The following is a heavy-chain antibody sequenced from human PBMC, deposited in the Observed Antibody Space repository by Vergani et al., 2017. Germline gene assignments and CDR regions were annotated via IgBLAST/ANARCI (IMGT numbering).Heavy chain of an antibody. CDR1: GGTFSSYA. D-gene: IGHD1-26*01. V-gene: IGHV1-69*04. CDR2: IIPILGIA. J-gene: IGHJ6*02. CDR3: AREPDSREYGMDV. Sequence: QVQLVQSGAEVKKPGSSVKVSCKASGGTFSSYAISWVRQAPGQGLEWMGRIIPILGIANYAQKFQGRVTLTADKSTSTAYMELSSLRSEDTAVYYCAREPDSREYGMDVWGQGTTVTVSS.